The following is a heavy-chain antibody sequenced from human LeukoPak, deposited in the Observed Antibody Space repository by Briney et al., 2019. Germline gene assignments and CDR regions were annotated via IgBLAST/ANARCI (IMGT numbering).Heavy chain of an antibody. J-gene: IGHJ6*02. CDR2: IKQDGSEK. CDR1: GFTFNNYW. CDR3: ARVRYYEDV. V-gene: IGHV3-7*01. D-gene: IGHD2/OR15-2a*01. Sequence: GGSLRLSCTASGFTFNNYWMSGVRQASGKGLEWVANIKQDGSEKYYVDSVRGRFNISRDNAKNSLFLQMNTLRAEDTAVYYCARVRYYEDVWGQGTTVTVSS.